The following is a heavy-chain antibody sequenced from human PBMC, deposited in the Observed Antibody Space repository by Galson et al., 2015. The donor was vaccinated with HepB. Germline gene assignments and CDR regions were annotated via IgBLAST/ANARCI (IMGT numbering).Heavy chain of an antibody. V-gene: IGHV1-18*01. J-gene: IGHJ6*02. Sequence: SVKVSCKASGYTFTSYGISWVRQAPGQGLEWMGWISAYNGNTNYAQKLQGRVTMTTDTSTSTAYMELRSLRSDDTAVYYCARVNGYGYYYYYGMDVWGQGTTVTVSS. D-gene: IGHD5-18*01. CDR1: GYTFTSYG. CDR2: ISAYNGNT. CDR3: ARVNGYGYYYYYGMDV.